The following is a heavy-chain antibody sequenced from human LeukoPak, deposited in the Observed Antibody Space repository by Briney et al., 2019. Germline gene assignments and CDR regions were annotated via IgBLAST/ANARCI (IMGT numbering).Heavy chain of an antibody. J-gene: IGHJ4*02. D-gene: IGHD7-27*01. Sequence: GASVKVSCKASGGTFSSYAISWVRQAPGHGLEWMGGIIPIFGTANYAQKFQGRVTITTDESTSTAYMELSSLRSEDTAVYYCAREAGDGGLCYWGQGTLVTVSS. CDR2: IIPIFGTA. CDR1: GGTFSSYA. V-gene: IGHV1-69*05. CDR3: AREAGDGGLCY.